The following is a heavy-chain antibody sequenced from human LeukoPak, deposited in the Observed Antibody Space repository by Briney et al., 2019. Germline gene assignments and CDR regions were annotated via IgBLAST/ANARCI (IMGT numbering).Heavy chain of an antibody. CDR2: ISYDGSNK. D-gene: IGHD2-15*01. CDR3: ARGLISSGGKGFDY. CDR1: GFTFSSYG. Sequence: GGSLRLSCAASGFTFSSYGMHWVRQAPGKGLEWVAVISYDGSNKYYADSVKGRFTISRDNSKNTLYLQMNSLRAEDTAVYYCARGLISSGGKGFDYWGQGTLVTVSS. J-gene: IGHJ4*02. V-gene: IGHV3-30*03.